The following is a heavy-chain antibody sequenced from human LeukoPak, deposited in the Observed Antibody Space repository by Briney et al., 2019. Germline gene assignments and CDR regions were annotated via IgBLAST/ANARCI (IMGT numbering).Heavy chain of an antibody. CDR3: ARRPGN. Sequence: GGSLRLSCVASGFAVGSNYMSWVRQAPGKGLEWVSLIYSGGAIRYADSVKGRFTISRDSSKNTLFLQMNDLTVEGTARYYCARRPGNWGQGILVTVSS. V-gene: IGHV3-53*01. CDR1: GFAVGSNY. CDR2: IYSGGAI. D-gene: IGHD1-14*01. J-gene: IGHJ4*02.